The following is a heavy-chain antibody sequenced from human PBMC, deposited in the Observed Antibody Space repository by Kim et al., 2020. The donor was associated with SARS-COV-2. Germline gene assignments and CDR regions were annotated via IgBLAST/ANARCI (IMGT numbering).Heavy chain of an antibody. CDR3: ASGPSKSANSSSNNWFDP. J-gene: IGHJ5*02. Sequence: SETLSLTCAVYGGSFSGYYWSWIRQPPGKGLEWIGEINHSGSTNYNPSLKSRVTISVDTSKNQFSLKLSSVTAADTAVYYCASGPSKSANSSSNNWFDPWGQGTLVTVSS. D-gene: IGHD6-13*01. CDR1: GGSFSGYY. CDR2: INHSGST. V-gene: IGHV4-34*01.